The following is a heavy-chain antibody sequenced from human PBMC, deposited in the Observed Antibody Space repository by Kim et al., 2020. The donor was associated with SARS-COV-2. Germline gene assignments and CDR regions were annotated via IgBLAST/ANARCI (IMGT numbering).Heavy chain of an antibody. J-gene: IGHJ4*02. D-gene: IGHD3-3*01. Sequence: KSRVTISVDTSKNQFSLKLSAVTAADTAVYYCASRPETYYDFWSGYRFDYWGQGTLVTVSS. CDR3: ASRPETYYDFWSGYRFDY. V-gene: IGHV4-39*01.